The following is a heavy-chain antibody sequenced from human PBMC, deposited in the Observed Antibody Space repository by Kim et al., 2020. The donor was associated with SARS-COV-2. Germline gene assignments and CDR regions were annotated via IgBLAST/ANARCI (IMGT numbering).Heavy chain of an antibody. CDR1: GFIFSSYS. CDR2: ISGGTTLI. CDR3: ARDLLLPPDYFDY. J-gene: IGHJ4*02. D-gene: IGHD2-21*02. Sequence: GGSLRLSCVASGFIFSSYSMNWVRQAPGKGLEWISYISGGTTLIFYADSVKGRFTISRDDAQNSLYLQMNSLRDEDTAMYYCARDLLLPPDYFDYWGRGTLVTVSS. V-gene: IGHV3-48*02.